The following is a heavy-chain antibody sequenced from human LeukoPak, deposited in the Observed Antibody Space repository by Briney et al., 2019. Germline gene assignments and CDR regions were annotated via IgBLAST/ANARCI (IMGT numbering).Heavy chain of an antibody. V-gene: IGHV1-46*01. Sequence: ASVKVSCKASGYTFTSYYMHWVRQAPGQGLEWMGIINPSGGSTIYAQKFQGRVTMTRDMSTSTVYMELSSLRSEDSAVYYCARGFTEAYSSSWYNELGAPHFDYWGQGTLVTVSS. J-gene: IGHJ4*02. CDR1: GYTFTSYY. CDR2: INPSGGST. CDR3: ARGFTEAYSSSWYNELGAPHFDY. D-gene: IGHD6-13*01.